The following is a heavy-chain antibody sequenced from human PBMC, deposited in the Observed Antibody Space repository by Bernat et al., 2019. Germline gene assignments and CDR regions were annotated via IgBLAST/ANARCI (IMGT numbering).Heavy chain of an antibody. CDR1: GFTFSSYA. V-gene: IGHV3-33*08. CDR2: IWYDGSNK. Sequence: VQLLESGGGLVQPGGSLRLSCAASGFTFSSYAMSWVRQAPGKGLEWVAVIWYDGSNKYYADSVKGRFTISRDNSKNTLYLQMNSLRAEDTAVYYCARDQTYYYYGMDVWGQGTTVTVSS. CDR3: ARDQTYYYYGMDV. J-gene: IGHJ6*02.